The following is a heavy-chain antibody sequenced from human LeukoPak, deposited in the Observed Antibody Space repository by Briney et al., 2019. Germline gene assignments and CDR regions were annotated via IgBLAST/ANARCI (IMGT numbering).Heavy chain of an antibody. D-gene: IGHD3-22*01. V-gene: IGHV1-8*03. Sequence: ASVKVSCKASGYTFTSYDINWARQATGQGLEWMGWMNPNSGNTGYAQKFQGRVTITKNTSISTAYMELSSLRSEDTAVYYCARGPAYDSRFHYWGQGTLATVSS. CDR3: ARGPAYDSRFHY. CDR1: GYTFTSYD. J-gene: IGHJ4*02. CDR2: MNPNSGNT.